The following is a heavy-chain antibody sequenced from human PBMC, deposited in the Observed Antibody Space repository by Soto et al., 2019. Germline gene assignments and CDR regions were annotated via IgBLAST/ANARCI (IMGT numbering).Heavy chain of an antibody. CDR1: GFTFSSYA. CDR3: AKDWARITIFGVVLD. V-gene: IGHV3-23*01. D-gene: IGHD3-3*01. CDR2: ISGSGGST. J-gene: IGHJ4*02. Sequence: ESGGGLVQPGGSLRLSCAASGFTFSSYAISWVRQAPGKGLEWVSAISGSGGSTYYADSVKGRFTISRDNSKNTLYLQMNSLRAEDTAVYYCAKDWARITIFGVVLDWGQGTLVTVSS.